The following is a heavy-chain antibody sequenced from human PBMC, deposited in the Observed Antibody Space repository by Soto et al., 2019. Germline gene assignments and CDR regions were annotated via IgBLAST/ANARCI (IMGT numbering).Heavy chain of an antibody. CDR2: IYYSGST. Sequence: SETLSLTCTVSGGSISSSSYYWGWIRQPPGKGLGWIGSIYYSGSTYYNPSLKSRVTISVDTSKNQFSLKLSSVTAADTAVYYCARQPRILTGHSGHFDYWGQGTLVTVSS. D-gene: IGHD3-9*01. CDR1: GGSISSSSYY. J-gene: IGHJ4*02. V-gene: IGHV4-39*01. CDR3: ARQPRILTGHSGHFDY.